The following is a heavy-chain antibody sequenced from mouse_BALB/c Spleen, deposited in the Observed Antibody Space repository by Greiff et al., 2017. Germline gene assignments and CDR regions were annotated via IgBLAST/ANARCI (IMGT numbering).Heavy chain of an antibody. CDR1: GYTFTSYW. V-gene: IGHV1S22*01. CDR2: IYPGSGST. J-gene: IGHJ4*01. D-gene: IGHD1-1*01. Sequence: LKQPGSELVRPGASVKLSCKASGYTFTSYWMHWVKQRPGQGLEWIGNIYPGSGSTNYDEKFKSKATLTVDTSSSTAYMQLSSLTSEDSAVYYCTRYQLIRDAMDYWGQGTSVTVSS. CDR3: TRYQLIRDAMDY.